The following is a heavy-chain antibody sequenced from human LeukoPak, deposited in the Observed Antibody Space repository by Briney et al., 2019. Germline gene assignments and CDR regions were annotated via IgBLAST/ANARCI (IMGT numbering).Heavy chain of an antibody. V-gene: IGHV3-30*03. CDR1: GFTFSSYG. J-gene: IGHJ3*01. CDR3: AIGERFIDAFEF. Sequence: PGRSLRLSCAASGFTFSSYGMHWVRQAPGKGLEWVAVISYDGSNEYYADSVKGRFTISRDNSKNTLYPQMNSLRAEDTAVYYCAIGERFIDAFEFWGQGTVATVSS. CDR2: ISYDGSNE.